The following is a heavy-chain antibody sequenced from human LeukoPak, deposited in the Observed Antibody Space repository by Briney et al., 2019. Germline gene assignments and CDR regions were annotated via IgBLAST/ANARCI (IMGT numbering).Heavy chain of an antibody. CDR3: ARAHYGDYYGMDV. V-gene: IGHV3-53*04. CDR2: IYSGGST. D-gene: IGHD4-17*01. J-gene: IGHJ6*02. Sequence: PGGSLRLSCAASGFTVSSNYMSWVRQAPGKGLEWVSVIYSGGSTYYADSVKGRSTISRHNSKNTLYLQMNSLRAEDTAVYYCARAHYGDYYGMDVWGQGTTVTVSS. CDR1: GFTVSSNY.